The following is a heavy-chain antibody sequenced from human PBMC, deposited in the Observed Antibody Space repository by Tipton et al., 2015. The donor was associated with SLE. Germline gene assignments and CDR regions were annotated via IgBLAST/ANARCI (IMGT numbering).Heavy chain of an antibody. CDR1: GFTFSSYG. D-gene: IGHD2-2*01. V-gene: IGHV3-33*03. CDR3: ATDGETSAWFHPFDY. Sequence: QLVQSGGGVVQPGRSLRLFCAASGFTFSSYGMHWVRQAPGKGLEWVAVIWYDGSNKYYADSVKGRFTISRDNAKNSLYLQMNSLRVEDTAFYFCATDGETSAWFHPFDYWGQGILVTVSS. CDR2: IWYDGSNK. J-gene: IGHJ4*02.